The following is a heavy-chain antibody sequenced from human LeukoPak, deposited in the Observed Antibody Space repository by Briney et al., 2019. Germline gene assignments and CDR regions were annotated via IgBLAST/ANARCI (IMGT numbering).Heavy chain of an antibody. J-gene: IGHJ6*03. V-gene: IGHV3-74*01. CDR2: INSDGSST. D-gene: IGHD1-26*01. CDR3: ARVSSGSYFGYYYYYMDV. Sequence: GGSLRLSCAASGFTFSNYWMHWVRQAPGKGLVWVSRINSDGSSTRYADSVKGRFTISRDNAKNTLYLQMNSLRAEDTAVYYCARVSSGSYFGYYYYYMDVWGKGTTVTVSS. CDR1: GFTFSNYW.